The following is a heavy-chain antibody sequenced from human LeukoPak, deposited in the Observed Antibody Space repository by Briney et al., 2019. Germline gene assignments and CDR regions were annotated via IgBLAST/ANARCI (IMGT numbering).Heavy chain of an antibody. CDR3: AKDGKYCSNSGCFAQVDC. J-gene: IGHJ4*02. CDR1: GFTFSSYA. CDR2: INTDGSST. Sequence: PGGSLRLSCAASGFTFSSYAMSWVRQAPGKGLVWVSRINTDGSSTDYADSVKGRFTISRDNAKNTLYLQMNSLRAEDTAVYYCAKDGKYCSNSGCFAQVDCWGQGTLVTVSS. D-gene: IGHD2-2*01. V-gene: IGHV3-74*01.